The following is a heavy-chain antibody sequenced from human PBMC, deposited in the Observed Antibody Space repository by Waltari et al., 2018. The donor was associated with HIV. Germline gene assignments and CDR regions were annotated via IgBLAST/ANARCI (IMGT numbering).Heavy chain of an antibody. D-gene: IGHD5-18*01. CDR2: IMGNGRET. CDR3: AGGFSHVLDY. V-gene: IGHV3-23*01. Sequence: EVQLLESGGDLVQPGGSLRLSCAASGFIFSNNAMSWVRQAPGKGLEWASSIMGNGRETNYAASVKGRLTISRENAKNILYLQMNSLKAEDTAVYFCAGGFSHVLDYWGQGTLVTVSS. CDR1: GFIFSNNA. J-gene: IGHJ4*02.